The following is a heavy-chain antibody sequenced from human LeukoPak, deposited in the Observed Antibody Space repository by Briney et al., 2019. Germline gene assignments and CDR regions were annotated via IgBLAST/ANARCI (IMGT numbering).Heavy chain of an antibody. Sequence: SETLSLTCAVYGGSLSGYYWSWIRQPPGKGLEWIGEINHSGSTNYNQSLKSRVTISIDTSTNQFSLKMTSVTASDTALYYCARHGGSYSFDYWGQGTLVTVSS. J-gene: IGHJ4*02. V-gene: IGHV4-34*01. CDR3: ARHGGSYSFDY. CDR2: INHSGST. D-gene: IGHD1-26*01. CDR1: GGSLSGYY.